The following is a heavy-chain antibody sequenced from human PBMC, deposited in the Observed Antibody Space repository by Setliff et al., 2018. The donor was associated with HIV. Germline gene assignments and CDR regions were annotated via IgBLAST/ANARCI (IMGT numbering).Heavy chain of an antibody. CDR3: ATAPYSSSLFDI. Sequence: ASVKVSCKVSGYTLTELSMHWVRQAPGKGLEWMGGFDPEDGETIYAQKFQGRVTMTEDTSTDTAYMELSGLRSEDTAVYYCATAPYSSSLFDIWGQGTMVTVSS. CDR2: FDPEDGET. J-gene: IGHJ3*02. CDR1: GYTLTELS. V-gene: IGHV1-24*01. D-gene: IGHD6-6*01.